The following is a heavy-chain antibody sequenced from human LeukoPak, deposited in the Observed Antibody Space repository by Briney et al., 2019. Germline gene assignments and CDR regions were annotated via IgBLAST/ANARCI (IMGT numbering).Heavy chain of an antibody. J-gene: IGHJ4*02. CDR1: GYTFTSYA. CDR3: ARDGCGDYARSVGY. V-gene: IGHV7-4-1*02. Sequence: ASVKVSCKASGYTFTSYAMNWVRQAPGQGLEWMGWINTNTGNPTYAQGFTGRFVFSLDTSVSTAYLQISSLKAEDTAVYYCARDGCGDYARSVGYWGQGTLVTVSS. D-gene: IGHD4-17*01. CDR2: INTNTGNP.